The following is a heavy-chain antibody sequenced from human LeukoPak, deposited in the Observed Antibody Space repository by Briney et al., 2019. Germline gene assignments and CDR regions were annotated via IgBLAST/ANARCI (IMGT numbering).Heavy chain of an antibody. CDR3: ARVSCSSTSCYAQYGMDV. V-gene: IGHV3-21*01. D-gene: IGHD2-2*01. J-gene: IGHJ6*04. CDR1: GFTFSSYS. CDR2: ISSSSSYI. Sequence: GGSLRLSCAASGFTFSSYSMNWVRQAPGKGLEWVSSISSSSSYIYYADSVKGQSTISRDNAKNSLYLQMNSLRAEDTAVYYCARVSCSSTSCYAQYGMDVWGKGTTVTVSS.